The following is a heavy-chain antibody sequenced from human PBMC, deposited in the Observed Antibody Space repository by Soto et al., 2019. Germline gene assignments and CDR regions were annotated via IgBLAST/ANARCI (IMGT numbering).Heavy chain of an antibody. CDR2: ISDGGDLT. CDR3: ARRVIGSSRAFDI. V-gene: IGHV3-23*01. J-gene: IGHJ3*02. D-gene: IGHD3-10*01. CDR1: GFAFSSHP. Sequence: SGGSLRLSCAASGFAFSSHPMSWVRQAPEKGLEWVAGISDGGDLTYNADSVRGRFTISRDNSRNTLYLQMNSLRAEDTAVYYCARRVIGSSRAFDIWGQGTMVTVS.